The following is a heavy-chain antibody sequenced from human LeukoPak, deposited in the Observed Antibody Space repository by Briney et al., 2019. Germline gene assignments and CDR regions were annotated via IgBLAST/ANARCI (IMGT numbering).Heavy chain of an antibody. J-gene: IGHJ3*02. CDR3: ARGGDYDLAFDI. CDR2: INHSGST. V-gene: IGHV4-34*01. Sequence: SETLSLTCAVYGGSFSGYYWSWIRQPPGKGLEWIGEINHSGSTNYNPSLRSRVTISVDTSKNQFSLKLSSVTAADTAVYYCARGGDYDLAFDIWGQGTMVTVSS. D-gene: IGHD5-12*01. CDR1: GGSFSGYY.